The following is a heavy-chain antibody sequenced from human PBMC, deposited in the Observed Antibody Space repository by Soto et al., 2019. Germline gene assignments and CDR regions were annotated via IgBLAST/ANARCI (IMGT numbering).Heavy chain of an antibody. J-gene: IGHJ6*02. D-gene: IGHD2-21*02. Sequence: SGPTLVNPTQTLTLTCTFSAFSLSTGGVGVGWIRQPPGKALEWLARIYWDDDKRYSPSLRSRLTITKDTSKNQVVLTMTNMDPVDTATYYCIQSRCGGDCLQSYASYYYYGMDVWGQGTTVTV. CDR2: IYWDDDK. V-gene: IGHV2-5*02. CDR3: IQSRCGGDCLQSYASYYYYGMDV. CDR1: AFSLSTGGVG.